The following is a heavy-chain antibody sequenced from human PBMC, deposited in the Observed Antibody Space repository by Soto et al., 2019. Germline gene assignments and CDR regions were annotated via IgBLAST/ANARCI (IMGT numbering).Heavy chain of an antibody. J-gene: IGHJ4*02. V-gene: IGHV2-5*01. CDR3: EHRTTVTRIDH. CDR1: GFSLTTNEVV. Sequence: QITLKESGPTLVKSTQTLTLTCTFSGFSLTTNEVVVGWIRQPPGKGLEWLGFIYGNNDERYSPSLKSRLAITKDSSNNQVVLTMANMHTADTATYYCEHRTTVTRIDHWGQGLLVAVSS. CDR2: IYGNNDE. D-gene: IGHD4-17*01.